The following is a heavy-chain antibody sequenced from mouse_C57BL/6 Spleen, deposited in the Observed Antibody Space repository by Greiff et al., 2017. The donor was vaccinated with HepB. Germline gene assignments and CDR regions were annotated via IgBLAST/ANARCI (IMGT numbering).Heavy chain of an antibody. Sequence: EVQGVESGGGLVKPGGSLKLSCAASGFTFSDYGMHWVRQAPEKGLEWVAYISSGSSTIYYADTVKGRFPISRDNAKNTLFMQRTSLRSEDTAMYYFARRGIYYSSSYGYFDGWGTGTTVTVSS. D-gene: IGHD1-1*01. CDR1: GFTFSDYG. CDR2: ISSGSSTI. V-gene: IGHV5-17*01. J-gene: IGHJ1*03. CDR3: ARRGIYYSSSYGYFDG.